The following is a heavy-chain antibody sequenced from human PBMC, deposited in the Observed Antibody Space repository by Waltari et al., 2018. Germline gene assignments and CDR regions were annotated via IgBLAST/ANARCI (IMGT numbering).Heavy chain of an antibody. V-gene: IGHV1-69*10. CDR3: AREEYNWNAHDAFDI. J-gene: IGHJ3*02. D-gene: IGHD1-20*01. CDR2: IIPNLGKA. CDR1: GGTFSSYA. Sequence: QVQLVQSGAEVKKPGSSVKVSCKASGGTFSSYAISWVRQAPGQGLEWMGGIIPNLGKANYPQKFQGRVTITADESTSTAYMELSSLRSEDTAVYYCAREEYNWNAHDAFDIWGQGTMVTVSS.